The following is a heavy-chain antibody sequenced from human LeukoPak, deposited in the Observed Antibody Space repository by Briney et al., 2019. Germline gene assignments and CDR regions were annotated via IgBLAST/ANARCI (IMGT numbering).Heavy chain of an antibody. Sequence: TSETLSLTCTVSGGSISSGDYYWSWIRQPPGKGLEWIGYIYYSGSIYYNPSLKSRVTISVDTSKNQFSLKLSSVTAADTVVYYCAREGSGSYHNWFDPWGQGTLVTVSS. CDR3: AREGSGSYHNWFDP. CDR2: IYYSGSI. J-gene: IGHJ5*02. V-gene: IGHV4-30-4*08. CDR1: GGSISSGDYY. D-gene: IGHD1-26*01.